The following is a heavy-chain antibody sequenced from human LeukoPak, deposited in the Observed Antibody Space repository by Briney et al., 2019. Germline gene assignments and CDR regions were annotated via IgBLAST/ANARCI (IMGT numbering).Heavy chain of an antibody. CDR3: ARVRGYSYGYHNYYFDY. J-gene: IGHJ4*02. CDR2: ISAYNGNT. Sequence: ASVKVSCKASGYTFTIYGISWVRQAPGQGLEWMGWISAYNGNTNCAQKLQGRVTMTTDTSTSTAYMELRSLRSDDTAVYYCARVRGYSYGYHNYYFDYWGQGTLVTVSS. V-gene: IGHV1-18*01. CDR1: GYTFTIYG. D-gene: IGHD5-18*01.